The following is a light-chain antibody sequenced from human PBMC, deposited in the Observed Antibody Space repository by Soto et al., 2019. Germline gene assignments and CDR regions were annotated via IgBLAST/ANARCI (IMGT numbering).Light chain of an antibody. J-gene: IGKJ4*01. CDR3: QQYRSSPLT. CDR1: QSVSSSY. V-gene: IGKV3-20*01. Sequence: IVLTQSLGTLSLSLGERATLSCRASQSVSSSYLAWYQQKPGQAPRLLIYGASSRATGIPDRSSGSGSGTDFTLTISRLEPEDFAVYYCQQYRSSPLTFGGGTKVDI. CDR2: GAS.